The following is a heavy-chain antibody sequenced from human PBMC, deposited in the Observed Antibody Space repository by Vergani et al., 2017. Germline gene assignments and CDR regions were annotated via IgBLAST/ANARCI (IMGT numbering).Heavy chain of an antibody. CDR3: AKDLGGYCSGGSCYSDAFDI. V-gene: IGHV3-23*04. CDR2: ISGSGGST. CDR1: GFTFSSYA. Sequence: VQLVESGGGLVQPGGSLRLSCAASGFTFSSYAMSWVRQAPGKGLEWVSAISGSGGSTYYADSVKGRFTISRDNSKNTLYLQMNSLRAEDTAVYYCAKDLGGYCSGGSCYSDAFDIWGQGTMVTVSS. D-gene: IGHD2-15*01. J-gene: IGHJ3*02.